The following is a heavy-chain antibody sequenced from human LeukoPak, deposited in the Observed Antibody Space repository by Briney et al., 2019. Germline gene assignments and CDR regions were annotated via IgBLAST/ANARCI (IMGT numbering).Heavy chain of an antibody. J-gene: IGHJ6*03. Sequence: GGSLRLSCAASGFTFSTYWMSWVRQAPGKGREWVANIKQDGSEKYYVDSVKGRFTISRDNAKNSLYLQMNSLRAEDTAVYYCARETPDLNYEPTYYMDVWGKGTTVTVSS. CDR2: IKQDGSEK. D-gene: IGHD1-7*01. CDR3: ARETPDLNYEPTYYMDV. CDR1: GFTFSTYW. V-gene: IGHV3-7*01.